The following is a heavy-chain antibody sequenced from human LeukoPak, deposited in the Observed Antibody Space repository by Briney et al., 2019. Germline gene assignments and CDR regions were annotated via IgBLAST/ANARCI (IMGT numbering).Heavy chain of an antibody. CDR3: ARVYSGYDSDAFDI. CDR1: GYTFTSYD. V-gene: IGHV1-8*01. CDR2: MNPNSGNT. J-gene: IGHJ3*02. Sequence: GASVKVSCKASGYTFTSYDINWVRQATGQGLEWMGWMNPNSGNTGYAQKFQGRVTMTRNTSISTAYMELSSLRSEDTAVYYCARVYSGYDSDAFDIWGQGTMVTVSS. D-gene: IGHD5-12*01.